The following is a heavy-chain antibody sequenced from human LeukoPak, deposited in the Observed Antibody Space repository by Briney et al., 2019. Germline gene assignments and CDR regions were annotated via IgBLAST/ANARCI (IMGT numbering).Heavy chain of an antibody. CDR3: ARLGVATTVDY. CDR1: GGTFSSYA. J-gene: IGHJ4*02. CDR2: IIPIFGTA. V-gene: IGHV1-69*01. D-gene: IGHD5-12*01. Sequence: GSSVKVSCKASGGTFSSYAISWVRQAPGQGLKWMEGIIPIFGTANYAQKFQGRVTITADESTSTAYMELSSLRSEDTAVYYCARLGVATTVDYWGQGTLVTVSS.